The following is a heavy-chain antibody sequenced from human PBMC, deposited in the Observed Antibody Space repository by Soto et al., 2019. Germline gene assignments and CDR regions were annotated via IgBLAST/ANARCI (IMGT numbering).Heavy chain of an antibody. CDR3: ARWEGYCSGGSCYSRYYYCGMDV. D-gene: IGHD2-15*01. Sequence: QVQLVQSGAEVKKPGASVKVSCKASGYTFTSYAMHWVRQAPGQRLEWMGWINAGNGNTKYSQKFQGRVTITRDTSASKAYMELRSRRSDATAVYYCARWEGYCSGGSCYSRYYYCGMDVWGQGNTVTVSS. CDR1: GYTFTSYA. CDR2: INAGNGNT. J-gene: IGHJ6*02. V-gene: IGHV1-3*01.